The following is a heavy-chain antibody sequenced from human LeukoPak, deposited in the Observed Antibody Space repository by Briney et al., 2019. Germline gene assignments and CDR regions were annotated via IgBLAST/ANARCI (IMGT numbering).Heavy chain of an antibody. CDR3: ARPQNYYYGSGSYPLGY. V-gene: IGHV3-7*01. Sequence: QPGGSLRLSCAASGFTFSSYWMSWVRQAPGKGLEWVANIKQDGSEKYYVDSVKGRFTISRDSAKNSLYLQMNSLRAEDTAVYYCARPQNYYYGSGSYPLGYWGQGTLVTVSS. CDR2: IKQDGSEK. CDR1: GFTFSSYW. D-gene: IGHD3-10*01. J-gene: IGHJ4*02.